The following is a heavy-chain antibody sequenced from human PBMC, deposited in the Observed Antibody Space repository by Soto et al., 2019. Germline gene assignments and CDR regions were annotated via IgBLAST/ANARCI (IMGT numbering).Heavy chain of an antibody. V-gene: IGHV3-48*01. CDR2: ISSSSSTI. D-gene: IGHD1-1*01. Sequence: GGSLRLSCAASGFTFSSYSMNWVRQAPGKGLEWVSYISSSSSTIYYADSVKGRFTISRDNSKNTLYLQMNSLRAEDTAVYYWLRCWETGDGSNLGYNWLDPWGQGTLVTVSS. CDR3: LRCWETGDGSNLGYNWLDP. CDR1: GFTFSSYS. J-gene: IGHJ5*02.